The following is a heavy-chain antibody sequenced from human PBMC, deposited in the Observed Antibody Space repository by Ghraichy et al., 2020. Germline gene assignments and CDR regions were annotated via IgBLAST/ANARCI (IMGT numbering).Heavy chain of an antibody. J-gene: IGHJ6*03. CDR3: VRERPTIHLERDYSCMDV. D-gene: IGHD1-1*01. CDR1: GDSITNGSYY. CDR2: IFSSGTT. Sequence: SETLSLTCTVSGDSITNGSYYWTWIRQHPEKGLEWIGYIFSSGTTYYNPSLESRLAISIETPKNQFSLKVSSVTAADTAVYYCVRERPTIHLERDYSCMDVWGEGTAVSVSS. V-gene: IGHV4-31*03.